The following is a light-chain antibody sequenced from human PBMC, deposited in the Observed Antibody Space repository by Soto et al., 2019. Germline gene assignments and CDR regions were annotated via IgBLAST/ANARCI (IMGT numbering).Light chain of an antibody. CDR1: QGISTY. J-gene: IGKJ1*01. V-gene: IGKV1-39*01. Sequence: DIQMTQSPSSLSASVGDRVTITCRASQGISTYLNWYQKKPGKAPKLLIYAASSLQSGVPSRFSGSGSETDFNLTISSLQTEDFATYSCRQSYSTTWTFGQGTKVDIK. CDR3: RQSYSTTWT. CDR2: AAS.